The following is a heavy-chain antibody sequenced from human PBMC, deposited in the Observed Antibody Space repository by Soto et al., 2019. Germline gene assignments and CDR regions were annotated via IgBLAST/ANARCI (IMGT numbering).Heavy chain of an antibody. CDR1: GDSVSSNSAA. J-gene: IGHJ6*02. CDR2: TYYRSKWYN. D-gene: IGHD2-2*01. CDR3: AKLAGYCSGNSCHGDSAMDV. V-gene: IGHV6-1*01. Sequence: PSQTLSITCAISGDSVSSNSAAWNWIRQSPSRGLEWLGRTYYRSKWYNDYAVSVKSRITISVDTSKNQFSLKLSSVTAADTAVYYCAKLAGYCSGNSCHGDSAMDVWGQGTTVTLSS.